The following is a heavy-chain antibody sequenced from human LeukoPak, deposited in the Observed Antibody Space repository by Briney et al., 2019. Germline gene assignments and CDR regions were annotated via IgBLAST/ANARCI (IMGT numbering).Heavy chain of an antibody. J-gene: IGHJ5*01. V-gene: IGHV3-64*05. CDR3: VKPAYSSGWYDF. CDR2: ISSNGGST. CDR1: GFTFSAYA. D-gene: IGHD6-19*01. Sequence: GGSLRLSCSASGFTFSAYAMHWVRQAPGKGLEYVSAISSNGGSTYYADSVKGRFTISRDNSKSTLYVQMSSLRVEDTAVFYCVKPAYSSGWYDFWGQGTLVTVSS.